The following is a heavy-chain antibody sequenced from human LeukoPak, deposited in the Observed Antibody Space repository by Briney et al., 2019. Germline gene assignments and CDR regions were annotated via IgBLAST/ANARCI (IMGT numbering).Heavy chain of an antibody. J-gene: IGHJ4*02. D-gene: IGHD4-17*01. V-gene: IGHV4-59*08. Sequence: PSETLPLTCTVSGGSITTYFWSWIRQPPGKGLEWIGYISYSGSTNNNPSLKSRVTISVDTSKNQFSLKLSSVTAADTAVYYCALGGDYEDYWGQGTLVTVSS. CDR1: GGSITTYF. CDR2: ISYSGST. CDR3: ALGGDYEDY.